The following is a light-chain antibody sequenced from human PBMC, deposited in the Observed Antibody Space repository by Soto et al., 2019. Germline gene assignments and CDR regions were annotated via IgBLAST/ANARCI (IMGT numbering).Light chain of an antibody. V-gene: IGLV1-44*01. J-gene: IGLJ2*01. Sequence: QLVLTQPPSASGTPGQRVTISCSGSNSNIGSNTVNWYQQLPGTAPKLLIYSINQRPSGVPDRFSGSKSGTSASLAISGLQSEDEADYYCAAWDDSLNAVVFGGGTKLTVL. CDR2: SIN. CDR1: NSNIGSNT. CDR3: AAWDDSLNAVV.